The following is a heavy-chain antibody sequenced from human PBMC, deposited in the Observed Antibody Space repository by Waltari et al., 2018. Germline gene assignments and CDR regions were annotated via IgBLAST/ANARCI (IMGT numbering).Heavy chain of an antibody. D-gene: IGHD3-22*01. CDR1: GGSFSGYY. Sequence: QVQLQQWGAGLLKPSETLSLTCAVYGGSFSGYYWSWIRQPPGKGLEWIGEINHSGSTNYNPSLKSRVTISVDTSKNQFSLKLSSVTAADTAVYYCARAAGDSSGSWDYWGQGTLVTVSS. V-gene: IGHV4-34*01. J-gene: IGHJ4*02. CDR2: INHSGST. CDR3: ARAAGDSSGSWDY.